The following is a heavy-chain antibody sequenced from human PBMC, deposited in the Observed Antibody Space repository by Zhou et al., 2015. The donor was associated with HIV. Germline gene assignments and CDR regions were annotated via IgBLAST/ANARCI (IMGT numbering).Heavy chain of an antibody. J-gene: IGHJ4*02. CDR1: GYTFTSYG. D-gene: IGHD5-24*01. Sequence: QVQLVQSGAEVKKPGASVKVSCKASGYTFTSYGISWVRQAPGQGLEWMGWISAYNGNTNYAQKFQGRVTMTRNTSISTAYMELSSLRSEDTAVYYCARGLTQGDGYNLGDYWGQGTLVTVSS. CDR3: ARGLTQGDGYNLGDY. CDR2: ISAYNGNT. V-gene: IGHV1-18*01.